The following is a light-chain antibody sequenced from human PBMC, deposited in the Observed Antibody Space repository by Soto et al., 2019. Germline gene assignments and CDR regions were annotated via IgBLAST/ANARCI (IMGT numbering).Light chain of an antibody. CDR2: AAS. V-gene: IGKV1-27*01. Sequence: IQMTQSPTSLSASVGDRVTITCRASQDIRNFVAWYQQKPGKAPKLLIYAASTLQSGVPSRFSGSGSGTDFTLTINSLQPEDVATYSCQKYSSVPVFGPANKAQIK. J-gene: IGKJ3*01. CDR3: QKYSSVPV. CDR1: QDIRNF.